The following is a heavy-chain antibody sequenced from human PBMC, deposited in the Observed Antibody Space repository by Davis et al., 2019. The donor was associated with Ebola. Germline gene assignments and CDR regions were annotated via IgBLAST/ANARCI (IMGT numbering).Heavy chain of an antibody. J-gene: IGHJ4*02. V-gene: IGHV3-7*03. CDR2: IRPDGSEE. CDR3: ARGVGVAAAGKDY. Sequence: GESLKISCAASGFTFSNYWMSWVRQAPGKGLEWVANIRPDGSEEQYVDSLKGRITISRDNAKNSLYLQMNSLRAEDTAVYYCARGVGVAAAGKDYWGQGTLVTVSS. CDR1: GFTFSNYW. D-gene: IGHD6-13*01.